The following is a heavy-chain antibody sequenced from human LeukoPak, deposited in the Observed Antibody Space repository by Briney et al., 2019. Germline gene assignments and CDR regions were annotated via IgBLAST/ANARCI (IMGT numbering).Heavy chain of an antibody. CDR3: ARGHYYYGSGSYYQIDY. J-gene: IGHJ4*02. D-gene: IGHD3-10*01. CDR1: GGTFSSYA. CDR2: IIPIFGTA. Sequence: SVKVSCKASGGTFSSYAISWVRQAPGQGPEWMGGIIPIFGTANYAQKFQGRVTITADESTSTAYMELSSLRSEDTAVYYCARGHYYYGSGSYYQIDYWGQGTLVTVSS. V-gene: IGHV1-69*13.